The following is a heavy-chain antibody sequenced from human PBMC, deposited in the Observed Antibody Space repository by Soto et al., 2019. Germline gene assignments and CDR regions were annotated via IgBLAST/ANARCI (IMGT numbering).Heavy chain of an antibody. CDR2: NYYSRRN. D-gene: IGHD6-13*01. CDR1: GVSVRSSSYY. CDR3: ARHEGGAAADRPLDS. J-gene: IGHJ4*02. Sequence: QVRLQESGPGLVKSSGTLSLTCTVSGVSVRSSSYYWGWIRQPPGRGLEWIASNYYSRRNNSNPAGDSRVTTSVARYTNQLSLKMDSVSAAGTAVYYCARHEGGAAADRPLDSWGQGTPVTVSS. V-gene: IGHV4-39*01.